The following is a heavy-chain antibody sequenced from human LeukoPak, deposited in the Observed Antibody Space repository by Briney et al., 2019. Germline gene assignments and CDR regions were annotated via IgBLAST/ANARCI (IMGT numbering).Heavy chain of an antibody. CDR2: ISGGSGST. D-gene: IGHD4-23*01. V-gene: IGHV3-23*01. J-gene: IGHJ6*03. CDR1: GFTFSSYA. Sequence: GGSLRLSCAPSGFTFSSYAMSWVRQAPGKGLEWVSTISGGSGSTFFADSVKGRFTISRDNSKGTLYLQMNSLRAEDTAVYSCAKLGGNSNFYYYYMDVWGKGTTVTVSS. CDR3: AKLGGNSNFYYYYMDV.